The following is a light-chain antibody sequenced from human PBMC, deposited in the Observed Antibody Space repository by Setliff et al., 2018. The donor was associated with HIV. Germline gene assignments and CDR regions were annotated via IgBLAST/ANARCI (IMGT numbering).Light chain of an antibody. J-gene: IGLJ1*01. CDR2: DVD. V-gene: IGLV2-11*01. CDR3: CAYTGSGTFV. CDR1: SSDVCAYKY. Sequence: QSALTQPRSVSGSPGQSVTISCTGTSSDVCAYKYVSWYQQLPGKAPKLIIYDVDKRPSGVHYRVSGSTTDNTASLTISGLQGEDEADYYCCAYTGSGTFVFGGGTKVTVL.